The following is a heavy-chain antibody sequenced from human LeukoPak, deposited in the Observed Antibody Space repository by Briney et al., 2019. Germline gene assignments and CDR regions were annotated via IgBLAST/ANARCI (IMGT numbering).Heavy chain of an antibody. J-gene: IGHJ6*02. CDR1: GYTFASYG. V-gene: IGHV1-18*01. D-gene: IGHD2-2*02. CDR2: ISAYNGNT. CDR3: ARPSFHCSSTSCYTGYGMDV. Sequence: ASVKVSCKASGYTFASYGISWVRQAPGQGLEWMGWISAYNGNTNYAQKLQGRVTMTTDTSTSTAYMELRSLRSDDTAVYYCARPSFHCSSTSCYTGYGMDVWGQGTTVTVSS.